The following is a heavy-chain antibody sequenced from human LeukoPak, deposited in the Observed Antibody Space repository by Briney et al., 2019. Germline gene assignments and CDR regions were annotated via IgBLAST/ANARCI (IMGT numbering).Heavy chain of an antibody. CDR1: GYTFTSYG. D-gene: IGHD3-10*01. Sequence: ASVKVSCKASGYTFTSYGISWVRHAPGQGLEWMGGISAYNGNTNYAQKLQGRVTMTTDTSTSTAYMELRSLRSDDTAVYYGARDGGRFGESDYYYYGMDVWGQGTTVTVSS. J-gene: IGHJ6*02. CDR2: ISAYNGNT. V-gene: IGHV1-18*01. CDR3: ARDGGRFGESDYYYYGMDV.